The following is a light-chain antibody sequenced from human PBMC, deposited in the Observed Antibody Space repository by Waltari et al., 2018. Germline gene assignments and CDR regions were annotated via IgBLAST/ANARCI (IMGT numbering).Light chain of an antibody. J-gene: IGLJ1*01. CDR3: CSYSGSGSFPYV. Sequence: QSALTQPASVSGSPGQSITISCTGSSNNIGFYDLVSWYQQHPGKAPKLIIFDAIKRPSGVSDRFSGSKSGNTASLTISGLQTEDDADYYCCSYSGSGSFPYVFGPGTRVAVL. CDR2: DAI. CDR1: SNNIGFYDL. V-gene: IGLV2-23*02.